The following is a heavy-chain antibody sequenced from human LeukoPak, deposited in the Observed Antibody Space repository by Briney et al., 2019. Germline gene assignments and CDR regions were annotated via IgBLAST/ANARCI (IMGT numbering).Heavy chain of an antibody. CDR3: ARHRYSGSYYWFDP. Sequence: SETLSLTCTVSGGSISSYYWSWIWQPPGKGLEWIGYIYYSGSTNYNPSLKSRVTISVDTSKNQFSLKLSSVTAADTAVYYCARHRYSGSYYWFDPWGQGTLVTVSS. CDR2: IYYSGST. J-gene: IGHJ5*02. CDR1: GGSISSYY. D-gene: IGHD1-26*01. V-gene: IGHV4-59*08.